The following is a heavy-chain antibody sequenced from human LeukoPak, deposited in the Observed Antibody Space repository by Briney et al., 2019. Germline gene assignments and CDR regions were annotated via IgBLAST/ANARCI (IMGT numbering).Heavy chain of an antibody. V-gene: IGHV1-69*05. D-gene: IGHD5-24*01. J-gene: IGHJ4*02. CDR1: GGTFSSYA. CDR2: IIPIFGTA. Sequence: ASVKVSCKASGGTFSSYAISWVRQAPGQGLEWMGGIIPIFGTANYAQKFQGRVTITTDESTSTAYMELSSLRSEDTAVYYCASGRDGFTHHYWGQGTLVTVSS. CDR3: ASGRDGFTHHY.